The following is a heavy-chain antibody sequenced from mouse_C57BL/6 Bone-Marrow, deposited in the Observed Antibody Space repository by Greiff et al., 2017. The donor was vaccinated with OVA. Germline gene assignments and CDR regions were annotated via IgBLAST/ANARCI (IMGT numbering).Heavy chain of an antibody. CDR1: GYTFTSYW. V-gene: IGHV1-61*01. CDR2: IYPSDSET. CDR3: ARILGRDYVDY. D-gene: IGHD4-1*01. Sequence: QVQLQQPGAELVRPGSSVKLSCKASGYTFTSYWMDWVKQRPGQGLEWIGNIYPSDSETHYNQKFKDKATLTVDKSSSTAYMQLSSLTSEDSAVYYCARILGRDYVDYWGQGTTLTVSS. J-gene: IGHJ2*01.